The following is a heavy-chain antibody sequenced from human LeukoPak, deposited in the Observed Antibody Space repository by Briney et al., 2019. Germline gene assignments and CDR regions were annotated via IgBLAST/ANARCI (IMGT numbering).Heavy chain of an antibody. D-gene: IGHD2-15*01. J-gene: IGHJ4*02. Sequence: KPSETLSLTCTVSGASISSSSYYWGWIRQPPGKGLEWIGSIYYSGSTYYNPSLKSRVTISVDTSKNQFSLKLSSVTAADTAVYYCARLGRPSSGGSFDYWGQGTLVTVSS. V-gene: IGHV4-39*01. CDR3: ARLGRPSSGGSFDY. CDR1: GASISSSSYY. CDR2: IYYSGST.